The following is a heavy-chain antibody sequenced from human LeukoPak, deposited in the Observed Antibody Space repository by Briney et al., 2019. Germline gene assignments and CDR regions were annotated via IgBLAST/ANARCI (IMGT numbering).Heavy chain of an antibody. J-gene: IGHJ4*02. CDR2: IRSKAYGGTT. D-gene: IGHD6-19*01. V-gene: IGHV3-49*03. CDR3: TRDRHPIAVAGCYFDY. Sequence: PGGSLRLSCTASGFTFGDYAMSWFRQAPGKGLEWVGFIRSKAYGGTTEYAASVKGRFTISRDDSKSIAYLQMNSLKTEDTAVYYCTRDRHPIAVAGCYFDYWGQGTLVTVSS. CDR1: GFTFGDYA.